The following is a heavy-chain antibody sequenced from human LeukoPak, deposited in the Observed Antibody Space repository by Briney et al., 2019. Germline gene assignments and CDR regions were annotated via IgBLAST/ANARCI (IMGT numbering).Heavy chain of an antibody. CDR2: ISAYNGNT. CDR1: GYTFTSYG. CDR3: ARPRLARGSGFDP. J-gene: IGHJ5*02. D-gene: IGHD3-10*01. V-gene: IGHV1-18*01. Sequence: ASVTVSCTASGYTFTSYGISWVRQAPGQGLERMGWISAYNGNTNYAQKIQGRVTMTTDTSTSTAYMELRSLRSDDTAVYYCARPRLARGSGFDPWGQGTLVTVSS.